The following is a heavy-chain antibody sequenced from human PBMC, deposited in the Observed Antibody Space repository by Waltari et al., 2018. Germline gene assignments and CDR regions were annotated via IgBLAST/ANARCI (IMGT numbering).Heavy chain of an antibody. CDR3: ARAAGYCSGGSCYSEYYYYYYGMDV. CDR2: IYYSGST. CDR1: GGSISSYY. Sequence: QVQLQESGPGLVKPSETLSLTCTVSGGSISSYYWSWIRPPPGTGLAWIGYIYYSGSTNYNPSLKSRVTISVDTSKNQFSLKLSSVTAADTAVYYCARAAGYCSGGSCYSEYYYYYYGMDVWGQGTTVTVSS. V-gene: IGHV4-59*01. J-gene: IGHJ6*02. D-gene: IGHD2-15*01.